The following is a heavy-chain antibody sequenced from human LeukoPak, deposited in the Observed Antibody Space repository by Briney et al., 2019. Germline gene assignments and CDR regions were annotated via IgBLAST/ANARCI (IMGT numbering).Heavy chain of an antibody. CDR2: ISGSGHDT. CDR3: AKSARVYDH. Sequence: GGSLRLSCEASGFTFSDSYMSWVRQAPGKGLEWLTYISGSGHDTSYADSVRGRYTVSRDNAKNSLFLLMNSLRAEDTAVYYCAKSARVYDHWGQGTLVTVSS. D-gene: IGHD5/OR15-5a*01. J-gene: IGHJ4*02. V-gene: IGHV3-11*04. CDR1: GFTFSDSY.